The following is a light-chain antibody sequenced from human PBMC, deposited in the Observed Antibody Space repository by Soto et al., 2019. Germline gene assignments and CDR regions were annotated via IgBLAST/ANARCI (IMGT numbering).Light chain of an antibody. V-gene: IGKV1-5*03. CDR1: QSIDIW. Sequence: DIQMTQSPSTLSASVGDRVTITCRASQSIDIWLAWYQQRPGKAPKLLIYSASTLESGVPSRFSGSGSGTEFTLTISSLQPDDFATYYCQQYSHYYTFGQGTKLEI. CDR3: QQYSHYYT. CDR2: SAS. J-gene: IGKJ2*01.